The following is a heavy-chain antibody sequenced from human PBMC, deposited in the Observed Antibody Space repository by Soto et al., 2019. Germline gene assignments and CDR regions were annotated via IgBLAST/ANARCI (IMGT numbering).Heavy chain of an antibody. J-gene: IGHJ4*02. CDR1: GGTFSSYT. CDR3: GGGPGGYDRGGYSLY. V-gene: IGHV1-69*02. CDR2: IIPILGIA. D-gene: IGHD3-22*01. Sequence: QVQLVQSGAEVKKPGSSVKVSCKASGGTFSSYTISWVRQAPGQGLEWMGRIIPILGIANYAQKFQGRVTIPGDKPRRPAYRGVGRRSLEDRAVFYWGGGPGGYDRGGYSLYWGKEPLVTVS.